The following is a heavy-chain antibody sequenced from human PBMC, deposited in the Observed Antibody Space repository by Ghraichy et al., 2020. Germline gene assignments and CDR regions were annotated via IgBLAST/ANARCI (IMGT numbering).Heavy chain of an antibody. CDR1: GFTFSTYI. V-gene: IGHV3-21*01. CDR2: ISSSSSYI. J-gene: IGHJ4*02. D-gene: IGHD6-19*01. Sequence: GESLNISCAASGFTFSTYIMNWVRQAPGKGLEWVSSISSSSSYIYYADSVKGRFTISRDNAKNSLYLQMNSLRAEDTAVYYCAREGIAVAGIMDWGQGTLVTVSS. CDR3: AREGIAVAGIMD.